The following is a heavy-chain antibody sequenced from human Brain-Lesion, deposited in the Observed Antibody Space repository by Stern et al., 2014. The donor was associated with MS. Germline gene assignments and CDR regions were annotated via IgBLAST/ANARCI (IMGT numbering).Heavy chain of an antibody. CDR3: ARGRVVPGFQYYATDV. D-gene: IGHD2-2*01. J-gene: IGHJ6*02. CDR2: IFNSGST. Sequence: VHLVESGPGLVKPSQTLSLSCTVSGGSISSGGYYWSWIRQPAGKGLEWIGRIFNSGSTSYNPSLKSRVTISIDTPKNQFSLRLNSMTAADTAVYYCARGRVVPGFQYYATDVWGQGTTVIVSS. V-gene: IGHV4-61*02. CDR1: GGSISSGGYY.